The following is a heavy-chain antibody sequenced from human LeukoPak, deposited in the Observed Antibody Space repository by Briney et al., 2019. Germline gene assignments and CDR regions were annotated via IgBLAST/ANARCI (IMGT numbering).Heavy chain of an antibody. CDR2: ISAYNGNT. Sequence: ASVSVSCTASGYTFTSYGISWVRQAPGQGLEWMGWISAYNGNTNYAQKLQGRVTMTTDTSTSTAYMELRSLRSDDTAVYYCARRLGELSLHWFDPWGQGTLVTVSS. D-gene: IGHD3-16*02. V-gene: IGHV1-18*01. CDR3: ARRLGELSLHWFDP. CDR1: GYTFTSYG. J-gene: IGHJ5*02.